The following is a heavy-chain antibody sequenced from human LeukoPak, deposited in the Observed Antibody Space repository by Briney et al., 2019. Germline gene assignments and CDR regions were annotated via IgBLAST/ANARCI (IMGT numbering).Heavy chain of an antibody. CDR2: MNGDGSRI. J-gene: IGHJ6*02. CDR3: ARENYFGLDV. CDR1: GFIFTEWW. Sequence: GGSLRLSCAASGFIFTEWWMQWGRQAPGEGLVWLSHMNGDGSRIIYADSAKGRFTISRDNAKKMLYLQMNSLRDEDTAVYYCARENYFGLDVWGQGTTVTVSS. V-gene: IGHV3-74*01.